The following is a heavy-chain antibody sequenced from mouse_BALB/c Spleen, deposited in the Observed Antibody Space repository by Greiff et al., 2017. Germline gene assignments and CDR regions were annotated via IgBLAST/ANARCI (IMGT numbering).Heavy chain of an antibody. CDR2: INPSNGGT. V-gene: IGHV1-53*01. CDR1: GYTFTSYY. D-gene: IGHD2-2*01. J-gene: IGHJ3*01. CDR3: TYGFLY. Sequence: QVQLQQSGAELVKPGASVKLSCKASGYTFTSYYMYWVKQRPGQGLEWIGEINPSNGGTNFNEKFKSKATLTVDKSSSTAYLQLSSLTSEDTAVYYCTYGFLYWGQGTLVTVSA.